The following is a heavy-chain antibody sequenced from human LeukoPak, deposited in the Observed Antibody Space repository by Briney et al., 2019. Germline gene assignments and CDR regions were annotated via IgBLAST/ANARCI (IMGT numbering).Heavy chain of an antibody. CDR3: TRRSDYGSGRSYYYMDV. D-gene: IGHD3-10*01. CDR1: GFSLSRFS. CDR2: ISSSSDFI. J-gene: IGHJ6*03. Sequence: KSGGSLRLSCEASGFSLSRFSMNWVRLAPGKGLEWVSSISSSSDFIYYADSVKGRFIISRDNAKNALYLQMNSLRAEDTAVYYCTRRSDYGSGRSYYYMDVWGKGTTVTVSS. V-gene: IGHV3-21*04.